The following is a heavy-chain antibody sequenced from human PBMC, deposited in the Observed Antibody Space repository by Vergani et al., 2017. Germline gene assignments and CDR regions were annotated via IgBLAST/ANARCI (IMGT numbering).Heavy chain of an antibody. D-gene: IGHD1-26*01. V-gene: IGHV5-51*03. CDR1: GYSFTSYW. J-gene: IGHJ4*02. CDR2: IYLGDSDT. CDR3: ARVPPHDGSYFLDY. Sequence: EVQLVQSGAEVKKPGESLKISCKGSGYSFTSYWIGWVRQMPGKGLEWMGIIYLGDSDTRNSPSFQGQVTISADKSITTAYLQWSSLRASDTAMYYCARVPPHDGSYFLDYWGQGTLVTVSS.